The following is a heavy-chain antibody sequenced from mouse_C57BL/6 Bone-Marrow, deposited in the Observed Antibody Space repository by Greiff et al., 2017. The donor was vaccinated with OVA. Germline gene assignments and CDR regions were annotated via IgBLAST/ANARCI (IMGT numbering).Heavy chain of an antibody. CDR3: ARSEYYGSSPRFAY. J-gene: IGHJ3*01. CDR1: GYTFTSYW. V-gene: IGHV1-50*01. D-gene: IGHD1-1*01. Sequence: VKLQESGAELVRPGASVKLSCKASGYTFTSYWMQWVKQRPGQGLEWIGEIDPSDSYTNYNQKFKGKATLTVDTSSSTAYMQLSSLTSEDSAVYYCARSEYYGSSPRFAYWGQGTLVTVSA. CDR2: IDPSDSYT.